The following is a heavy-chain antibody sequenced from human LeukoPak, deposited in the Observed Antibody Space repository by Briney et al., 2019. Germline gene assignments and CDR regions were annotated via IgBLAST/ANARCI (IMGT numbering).Heavy chain of an antibody. CDR2: IYYTGST. Sequence: PSETLSLTCTVSGGSIVSYYWSCIRQPPGKGLEWIGYIYYTGSTNYNPSLKSRVTISVDTSKNQLSLKLSSVTAADTAVYYCARYLAAGYFDLWGRGTLVTVSS. D-gene: IGHD6-25*01. CDR1: GGSIVSYY. J-gene: IGHJ2*01. V-gene: IGHV4-59*08. CDR3: ARYLAAGYFDL.